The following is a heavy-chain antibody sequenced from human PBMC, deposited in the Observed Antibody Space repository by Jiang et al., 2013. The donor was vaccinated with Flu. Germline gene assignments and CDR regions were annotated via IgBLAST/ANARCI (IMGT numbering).Heavy chain of an antibody. Sequence: VKPSQTLSLTCTVSGGSVDSGETYWTWIRQPPGKGLEWIGYISYSGSAYYNPSLKSRVTIAIDTSKNQFSLNLKSVNATDRAVFYCARFKMYGGNSRFDSWGQGILVTVSS. D-gene: IGHD3-10*02. CDR2: ISYSGSA. V-gene: IGHV4-30-4*01. CDR1: GGSVDSGETY. J-gene: IGHJ4*02. CDR3: ARFKMYGGNSRFDS.